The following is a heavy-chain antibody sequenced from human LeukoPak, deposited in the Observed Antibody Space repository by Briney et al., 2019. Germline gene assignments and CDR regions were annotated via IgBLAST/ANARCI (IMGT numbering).Heavy chain of an antibody. V-gene: IGHV4-61*02. CDR3: VRDTRYDMDV. CDR1: GASISSGNYY. CDR2: IYTSGST. J-gene: IGHJ6*03. Sequence: SETLSLTCTVSGASISSGNYYWSWIRQSAGVGLEWIGRIYTSGSTTYNPSLKSRVTISVDTSKNQFSLKVSSVTDADTAVYYCVRDTRYDMDVWGKGTTVTVSS.